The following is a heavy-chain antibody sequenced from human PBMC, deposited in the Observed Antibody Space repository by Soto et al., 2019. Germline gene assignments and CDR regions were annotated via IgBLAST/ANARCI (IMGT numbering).Heavy chain of an antibody. J-gene: IGHJ6*02. CDR1: GGSISSSSYY. CDR2: IYYSGST. D-gene: IGHD2-15*01. CDR3: ARQVCSGGSCYSGHGGMDV. Sequence: LSLTCTVSGGSISSSSYYWGWIRQPPGKGLEWIGSIYYSGSTYYNPSLKSRVTISVDTSKNQFSLKLSSVTAEDTAVYYCARQVCSGGSCYSGHGGMDVCGQGTTVTVYS. V-gene: IGHV4-39*01.